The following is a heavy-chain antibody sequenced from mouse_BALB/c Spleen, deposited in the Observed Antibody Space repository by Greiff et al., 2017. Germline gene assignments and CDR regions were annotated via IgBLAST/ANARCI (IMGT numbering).Heavy chain of an antibody. D-gene: IGHD2-14*01. V-gene: IGHV5-4*02. J-gene: IGHJ3*01. CDR3: ARDRGDRYDEFAY. CDR2: ISDGGSYT. Sequence: EVQLVESGGGLVKPGGSLKLSCAASGFTFSDYYMYWVRQTPEKRLEWVATISDGGSYTYYPDSVKGRFTISRDNAKNNLYLQMSSLKSEDTAMYYCARDRGDRYDEFAYWGQGTLVTVSA. CDR1: GFTFSDYY.